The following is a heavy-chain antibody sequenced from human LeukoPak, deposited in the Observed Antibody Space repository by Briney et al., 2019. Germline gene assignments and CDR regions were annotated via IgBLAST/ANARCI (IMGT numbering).Heavy chain of an antibody. D-gene: IGHD4-17*01. CDR2: INPNSGGT. J-gene: IGHJ4*02. CDR3: ARVAPPDDYGDYVYYFDY. Sequence: RASVKVSCKASGYTFTGYYMHWVRQAPGQGLEWMGWINPNSGGTNYAQKLQGGVTMTRDTSISTAYMELSSLRSEDTAVYYCARVAPPDDYGDYVYYFDYWGQGTLVTVSS. CDR1: GYTFTGYY. V-gene: IGHV1-2*02.